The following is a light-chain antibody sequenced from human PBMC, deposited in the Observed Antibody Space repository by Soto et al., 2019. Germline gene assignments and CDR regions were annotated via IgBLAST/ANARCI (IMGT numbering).Light chain of an antibody. J-gene: IGLJ3*02. CDR3: CSYAGSYSWV. Sequence: QSALTQPRSVSGSPGQSVTISCTGTSSDVGAYNYVSWYQHHPGKAPKAMIYDVSERPSGVPDRFSGSKSDNKASLTISGLQAEDEADYYSCSYAGSYSWVFGGGTKLTVL. CDR2: DVS. V-gene: IGLV2-11*01. CDR1: SSDVGAYNY.